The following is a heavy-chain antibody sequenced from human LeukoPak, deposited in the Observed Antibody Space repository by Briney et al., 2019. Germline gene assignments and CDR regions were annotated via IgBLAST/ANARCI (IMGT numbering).Heavy chain of an antibody. CDR1: GGSFSGYC. CDR3: ARADLEIDAFDI. V-gene: IGHV4-34*01. Sequence: SETLSLTCAVYGGSFSGYCWSWIRQPPGKGLEWIGEINHSGSTNYNPSLKSRVTISVDTSKNQFSLKLSSVTAADTAVYYCARADLEIDAFDIWGQGTMVTVSS. CDR2: INHSGST. J-gene: IGHJ3*02. D-gene: IGHD3-3*01.